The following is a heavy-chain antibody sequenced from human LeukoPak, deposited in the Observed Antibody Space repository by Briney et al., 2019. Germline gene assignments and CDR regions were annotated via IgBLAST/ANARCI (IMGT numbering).Heavy chain of an antibody. CDR2: IYYSGST. J-gene: IGHJ4*02. Sequence: SETLSLTCTVSGGSISSSSYYWGWIRQPPGKGLEWIGSIYYSGSTYYNPSLKSRVTISVDTSKNQFSLKLSSVTAADTAVYYCARLPIQAAMAYYFDYWGQGTLVTVSS. V-gene: IGHV4-39*01. CDR3: ARLPIQAAMAYYFDY. CDR1: GGSISSSSYY. D-gene: IGHD5-18*01.